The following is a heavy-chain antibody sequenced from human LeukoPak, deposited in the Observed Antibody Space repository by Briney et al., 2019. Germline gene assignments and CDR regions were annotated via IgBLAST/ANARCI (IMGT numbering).Heavy chain of an antibody. J-gene: IGHJ4*02. CDR1: GGSISSYY. D-gene: IGHD3-10*01. V-gene: IGHV4-59*01. CDR2: IYHRGSA. CDR3: ARGGDYYVSGSYLGY. Sequence: SETLSLTCTVSGGSISSYYWTWIRQPPGKGLEWIGYIYHRGSANYNPSLKSRATISVDTSKNQFSLTLSSVTAADAAVYYCARGGDYYVSGSYLGYWGQGTLVTVSS.